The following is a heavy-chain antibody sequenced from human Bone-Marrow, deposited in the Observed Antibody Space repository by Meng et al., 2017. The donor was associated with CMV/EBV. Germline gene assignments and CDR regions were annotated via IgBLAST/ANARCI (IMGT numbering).Heavy chain of an antibody. CDR2: ISGRSEYI. V-gene: IGHV3-21*01. J-gene: IGHJ4*02. Sequence: GESLKISCVGSGFTFGGYSMNWVRQAPGEALEWVSSISGRSEYILYGDSVKGRFTISRDNAKNSLFLEMNSLRAEDTAVYYCARDSIHCSSTSCYIDYWGQGTLVTVSS. CDR1: GFTFGGYS. CDR3: ARDSIHCSSTSCYIDY. D-gene: IGHD2-2*01.